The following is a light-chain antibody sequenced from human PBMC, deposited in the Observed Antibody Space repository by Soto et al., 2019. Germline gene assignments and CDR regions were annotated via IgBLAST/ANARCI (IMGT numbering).Light chain of an antibody. CDR2: DVS. CDR1: RSFNTW. CDR3: QQYYSYPLT. J-gene: IGKJ4*01. V-gene: IGKV1-5*01. Sequence: DIQMTQSPSTLSASVGDRVTITCRASRSFNTWLAWYQQKPGKAPKLLIYDVSRLQIGVPSRFSGSGSGTEFTLTISSLQPDDFATYYCQQYYSYPLTFGGGTTLEIK.